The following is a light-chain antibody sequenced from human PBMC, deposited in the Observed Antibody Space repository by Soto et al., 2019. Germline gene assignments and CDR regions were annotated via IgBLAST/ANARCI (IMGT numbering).Light chain of an antibody. V-gene: IGKV3-11*01. Sequence: EIVLTHSPATLSLSPGYRAPLSCRASPSVANFVAWYQQKPGQAPRLLIYGAFNRATGIPARFSGSGSGTDFTLTISSLEPEDFAVYYCQQRSNWPLTFGGGTKVDI. CDR1: PSVANF. CDR2: GAF. CDR3: QQRSNWPLT. J-gene: IGKJ4*01.